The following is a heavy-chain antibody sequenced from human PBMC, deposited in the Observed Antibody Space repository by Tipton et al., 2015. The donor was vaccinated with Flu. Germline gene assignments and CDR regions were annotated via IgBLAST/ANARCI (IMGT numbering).Heavy chain of an antibody. CDR2: IYYSGST. Sequence: TLSLTCTVSGGSISSGGYYWSWIRQHPGKGLEWIGYIYYSGSTYYNPSLKSRVTISVDTSKNQFSLKLSSVTAADTAVYYCARDGGSSGWYEGSDAFDIWGQGTMVTVSS. CDR3: ARDGGSSGWYEGSDAFDI. J-gene: IGHJ3*02. D-gene: IGHD6-19*01. V-gene: IGHV4-31*03. CDR1: GGSISSGGYY.